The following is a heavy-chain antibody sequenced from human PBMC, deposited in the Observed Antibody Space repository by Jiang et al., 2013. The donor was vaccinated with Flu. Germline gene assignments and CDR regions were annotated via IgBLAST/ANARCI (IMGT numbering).Heavy chain of an antibody. CDR3: ARGKPHYYAMDV. V-gene: IGHV6-1*01. CDR2: TYYTSKWYN. Sequence: QTLSLTCAISGDSVSSNSAAWNWIRQSPSRGLEWLGRTYYTSKWYNDYAASLRSRITINPDTSKNQFSLQLNSVTPEDTAVYYCARGKPHYYAMDVWGQGTTVTVSS. J-gene: IGHJ6*02. CDR1: GDSVSSNSAA.